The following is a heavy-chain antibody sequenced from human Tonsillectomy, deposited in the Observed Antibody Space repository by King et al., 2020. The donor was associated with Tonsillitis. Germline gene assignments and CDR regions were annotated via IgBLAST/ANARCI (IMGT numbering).Heavy chain of an antibody. Sequence: VQLVESGGGLVQPGRSLRLSCIASGFTFGDYAMSWVRQAPGKGLEWVGFIRSKAYGGTTEYAAAVKGRFTISRDDSKSIAYLQMNILKTEDTAVYYCTRDQDFGDYWGQGTVVTVSS. CDR2: IRSKAYGGTT. CDR1: GFTFGDYA. V-gene: IGHV3-49*04. J-gene: IGHJ4*02. D-gene: IGHD2/OR15-2a*01. CDR3: TRDQDFGDY.